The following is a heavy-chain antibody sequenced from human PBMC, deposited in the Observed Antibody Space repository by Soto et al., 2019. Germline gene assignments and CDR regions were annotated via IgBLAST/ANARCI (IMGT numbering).Heavy chain of an antibody. CDR1: GFTFSSYA. J-gene: IGHJ3*02. Sequence: GGSLRLSCAASGFTFSSYAMHWVRQAPGKGLEWVAVISYDGSNKYYADSVKGRFTTSRDNSKNTVYLQMNSLRAEDTAVYYCARASSGWYKDAFDIWGQGTMFTVS. V-gene: IGHV3-30-3*01. CDR3: ARASSGWYKDAFDI. CDR2: ISYDGSNK. D-gene: IGHD6-19*01.